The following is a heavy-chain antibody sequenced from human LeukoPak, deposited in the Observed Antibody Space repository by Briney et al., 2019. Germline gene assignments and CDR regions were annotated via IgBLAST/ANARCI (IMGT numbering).Heavy chain of an antibody. CDR1: GGSVSSSIYY. V-gene: IGHV4-39*01. Sequence: SETLSLTCTVSGGSVSSSIYYWGWLRQPPGKGLEGIVSIYYSGSTSYNPVLKSRVTISVDTSKNQFSMKLPSVTAADTAVYYCASRNDILTGYVFDFWGQGTLVTVSS. D-gene: IGHD3-9*01. CDR2: IYYSGST. CDR3: ASRNDILTGYVFDF. J-gene: IGHJ4*02.